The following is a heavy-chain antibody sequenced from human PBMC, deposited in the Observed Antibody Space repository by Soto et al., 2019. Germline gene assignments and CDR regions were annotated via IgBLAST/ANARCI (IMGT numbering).Heavy chain of an antibody. D-gene: IGHD3-22*01. CDR2: ISSSSSYT. CDR3: ARTYYYDSSGSFNAFDI. CDR1: GFTFSDYY. V-gene: IGHV3-11*06. Sequence: LRLSCAASGFTFSDYYMSWIRQAPGKGPEWVSYISSSSSYTNYADSVKGRFTISRDNAKNSLYLQMNSLRAEDTAVYYCARTYYYDSSGSFNAFDIWGQGTMVTVSS. J-gene: IGHJ3*02.